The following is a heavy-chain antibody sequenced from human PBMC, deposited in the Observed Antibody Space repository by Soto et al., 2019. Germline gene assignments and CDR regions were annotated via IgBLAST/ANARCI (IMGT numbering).Heavy chain of an antibody. V-gene: IGHV4-59*01. CDR2: VYHTGNT. D-gene: IGHD1-20*01. Sequence: SETLSLTCSVSGVSITSYYWTWIRHSPGKGLEWIGYVYHTGNTYYNPSLKSRVTISLDTSKNQVSLRLRSVTAADTALYYCAREQYNWKLWGQGTLVTVSS. CDR3: AREQYNWKL. CDR1: GVSITSYY. J-gene: IGHJ4*02.